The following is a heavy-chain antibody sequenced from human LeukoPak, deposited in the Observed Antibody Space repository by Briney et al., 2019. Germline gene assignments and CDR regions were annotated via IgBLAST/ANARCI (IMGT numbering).Heavy chain of an antibody. D-gene: IGHD6-19*01. J-gene: IGHJ4*02. CDR3: TRGRAAGD. Sequence: ASVKVSCKASGYTFTNNDINWVRQATGQGIEWMGWVSPDSGDTGYAPNFRGRVTMTTDTSINTAYMELTSLTSEDTAIYYCTRGRAAGDWGQGTLVTVPS. CDR2: VSPDSGDT. V-gene: IGHV1-8*01. CDR1: GYTFTNND.